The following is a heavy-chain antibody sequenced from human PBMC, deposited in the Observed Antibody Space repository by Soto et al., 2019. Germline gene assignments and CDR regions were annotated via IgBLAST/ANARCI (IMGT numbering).Heavy chain of an antibody. Sequence: GGSLRLSCAASGFTFSSYAMSWVRQAPGKGLEWVSAISGSGGSTYYADSVKGRFTISRDNSKNTLYLQMNSLRAEDTAVYYCAPRLADSSSSGLDYWGQGTLVTVSS. D-gene: IGHD6-6*01. V-gene: IGHV3-23*01. CDR1: GFTFSSYA. CDR3: APRLADSSSSGLDY. CDR2: ISGSGGST. J-gene: IGHJ4*02.